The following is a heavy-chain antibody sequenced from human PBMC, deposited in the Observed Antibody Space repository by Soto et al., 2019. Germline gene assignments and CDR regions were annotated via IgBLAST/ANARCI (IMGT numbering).Heavy chain of an antibody. J-gene: IGHJ3*02. CDR1: GFTFSSYA. Sequence: GGSLRLSCAASGFTFSSYAMSWVRQAPGKGLEWVSAISGSGGSTYYADSVKGRFTISRDNSKNTLYLQMNSLRAEGTAVYYCAKNKGKPPDAFDIWGQGTMVTVSS. CDR2: ISGSGGST. V-gene: IGHV3-23*01. CDR3: AKNKGKPPDAFDI.